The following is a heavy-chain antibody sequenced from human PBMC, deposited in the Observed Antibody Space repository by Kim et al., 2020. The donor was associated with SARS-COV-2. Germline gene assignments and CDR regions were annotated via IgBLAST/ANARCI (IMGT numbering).Heavy chain of an antibody. V-gene: IGHV3-30*02. D-gene: IGHD4-17*01. J-gene: IGHJ6*02. Sequence: YADYVKGRCTISRDNSKNTLYVQMNSLRAEDTAVYYCAKVVTTIRNGMDVWGQGTTVTVSS. CDR3: AKVVTTIRNGMDV.